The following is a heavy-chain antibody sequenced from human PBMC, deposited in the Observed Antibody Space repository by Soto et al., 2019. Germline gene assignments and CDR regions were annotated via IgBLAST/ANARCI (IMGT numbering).Heavy chain of an antibody. V-gene: IGHV1-46*03. CDR2: INPFDGSR. J-gene: IGHJ4*02. D-gene: IGHD3-10*01. CDR1: GYIFTSYY. CDR3: SRVDPGETSPFDH. Sequence: GASVKVSCKASGYIFTSYYIHWVRQAPGQGLEWMGWINPFDGSRMFAQSFQGRVTMTRDTSTSTVYMEVSSLRSEDTAVYYCSRVDPGETSPFDHRAQRTPVTVSS.